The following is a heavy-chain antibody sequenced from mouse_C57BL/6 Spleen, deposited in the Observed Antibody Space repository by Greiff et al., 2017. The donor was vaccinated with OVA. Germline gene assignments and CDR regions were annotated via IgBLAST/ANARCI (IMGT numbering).Heavy chain of an antibody. V-gene: IGHV1-85*01. Sequence: QVQLQQSGPELVKPGASVKLSCKASGYTFTSYDINWVKQRPGQGLEWIGWIYPRDGSTKYNEKFKGKATLTVDPSSSTAYMELHSLTSEDAAVYFCASFMVYDGMAYWGQGTLVTVSA. J-gene: IGHJ3*01. CDR2: IYPRDGST. CDR3: ASFMVYDGMAY. CDR1: GYTFTSYD. D-gene: IGHD2-3*01.